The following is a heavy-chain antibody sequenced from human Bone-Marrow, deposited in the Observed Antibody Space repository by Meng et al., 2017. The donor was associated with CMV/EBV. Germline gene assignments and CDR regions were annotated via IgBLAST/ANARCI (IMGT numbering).Heavy chain of an antibody. J-gene: IGHJ4*02. CDR2: ISSSSSYI. CDR3: ARDRSGSYYFDY. CDR1: GFTVSSNY. Sequence: GESLKISCAASGFTVSSNYMSWVRQAPGKGLEWVSSISSSSSYIYYADSVKGRFTISRDNAKNSLYLQMNSLRAEDTAVYYCARDRSGSYYFDYWGQGTLVTVSS. D-gene: IGHD1-26*01. V-gene: IGHV3-21*01.